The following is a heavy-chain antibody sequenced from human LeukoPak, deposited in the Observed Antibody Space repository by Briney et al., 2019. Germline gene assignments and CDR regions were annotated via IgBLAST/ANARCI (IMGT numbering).Heavy chain of an antibody. J-gene: IGHJ6*02. CDR2: IYPGDSDT. D-gene: IGHD3-10*01. CDR1: GYDFTTYW. V-gene: IGHV5-51*01. CDR3: ARQSGYYYGSGTALGMDV. Sequence: GESLKISCKGSGYDFTTYWIGWVRQMPGKGLKWMGIIYPGDSDTRYSPSFQGQVTISADKSISTAYLQWDSLKASDTAMYYCARQSGYYYGSGTALGMDVWGQGTTVTVSS.